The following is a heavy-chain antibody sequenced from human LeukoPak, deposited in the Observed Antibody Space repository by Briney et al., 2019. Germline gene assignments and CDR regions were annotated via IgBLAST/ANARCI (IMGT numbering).Heavy chain of an antibody. CDR3: ARQMTPDAFDI. CDR2: IWYDGSNK. D-gene: IGHD2-15*01. CDR1: GFTFSSYG. V-gene: IGHV3-33*01. Sequence: PGGSLRLSWAASGFTFSSYGMHWVRQAPGKGLEWVAVIWYDGSNKYYADSVKGRFTISRDNSKNTLYLQMNSLRAEDTAVYYCARQMTPDAFDIWGQGTMVTVSS. J-gene: IGHJ3*02.